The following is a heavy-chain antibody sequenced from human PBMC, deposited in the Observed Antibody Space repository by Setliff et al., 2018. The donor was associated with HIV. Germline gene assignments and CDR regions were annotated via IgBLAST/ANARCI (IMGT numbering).Heavy chain of an antibody. V-gene: IGHV1-8*01. J-gene: IGHJ6*02. D-gene: IGHD4-17*01. Sequence: ASVKVSCKASGYTFTSYDINRVRQATGQGLEWMAWINPNSGNIDYAQKFQGRVTMTKNTPISTAYLELSSLRSEDTAVYYCARGSFFGDYGSYYYYALDVWGQGTTVTVSS. CDR3: ARGSFFGDYGSYYYYALDV. CDR1: GYTFTSYD. CDR2: INPNSGNI.